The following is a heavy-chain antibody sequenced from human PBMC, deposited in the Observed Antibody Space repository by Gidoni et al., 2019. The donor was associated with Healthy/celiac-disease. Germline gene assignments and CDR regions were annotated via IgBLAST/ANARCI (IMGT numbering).Heavy chain of an antibody. V-gene: IGHV4-34*01. CDR1: GGSVSGYY. Sequence: QVQLQQWGAGLLKPSETLSLTCAVYGGSVSGYYWSWIRQPPGKGLEWIGEINHSGSTNYNPSLKSRVTISVATSKNQFSLKLSSVTAADTAVYYCARKASGYSYGYGDYFDYWGQGTLVTVSS. J-gene: IGHJ4*02. D-gene: IGHD5-18*01. CDR2: INHSGST. CDR3: ARKASGYSYGYGDYFDY.